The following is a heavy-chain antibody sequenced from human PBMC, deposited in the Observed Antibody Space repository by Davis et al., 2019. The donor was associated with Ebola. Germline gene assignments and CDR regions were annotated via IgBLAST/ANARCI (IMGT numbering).Heavy chain of an antibody. CDR1: AYTFTSYG. D-gene: IGHD6-13*01. CDR2: ISAYNGNT. J-gene: IGHJ5*02. Sequence: ASVQVSCKASAYTFTSYGISWVRQAPGQGVEWMGWISAYNGNTNYAQKLQGRVTMTTDTSTSTAYMELRSLRSDDTAVYYCARSVSEYSSSWYGWFDPWGQGTLVTVSS. CDR3: ARSVSEYSSSWYGWFDP. V-gene: IGHV1-18*04.